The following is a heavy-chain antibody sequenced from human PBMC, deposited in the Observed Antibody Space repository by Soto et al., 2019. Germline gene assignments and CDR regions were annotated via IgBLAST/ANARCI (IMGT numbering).Heavy chain of an antibody. CDR2: IYHSGST. J-gene: IGHJ4*02. CDR3: VRVPAY. CDR1: GGSISSGGYS. V-gene: IGHV4-30-2*01. Sequence: QLQLQESGSGLVKPSQTLSLTCAVSGGSISSGGYSWSWIRQPPGKALDWIGYIYHSGSTYYNPSLKSRVTISGDRSKNQFSLKLSSVTAADTAVYYCVRVPAYWGQGTLVTVSS.